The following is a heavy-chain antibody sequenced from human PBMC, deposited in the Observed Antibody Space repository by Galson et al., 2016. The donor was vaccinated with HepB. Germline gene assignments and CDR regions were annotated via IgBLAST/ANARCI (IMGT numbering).Heavy chain of an antibody. CDR2: IYSGGTT. D-gene: IGHD6-13*01. CDR1: GFTVSSND. Sequence: SLRLSCAASGFTVSSNDMSWVRQAPGKGLEWVSVIYSGGTTYSADSVKGRFTISRDNSKNTLYLQMNSLRAEDTAVYYCAREGVRMAAGNDAFDVWGQGTMLTVSS. J-gene: IGHJ3*01. CDR3: AREGVRMAAGNDAFDV. V-gene: IGHV3-53*01.